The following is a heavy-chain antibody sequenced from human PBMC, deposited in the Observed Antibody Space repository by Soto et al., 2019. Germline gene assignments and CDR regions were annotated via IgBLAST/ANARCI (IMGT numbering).Heavy chain of an antibody. Sequence: EVQLVESGGGVVQPGRSLRLSCAASGFTFDHYAMHWVRQAPGKVLEGVSSMSWNSGTIGYADSVKGRFTIYRDNAKNALYLEMSSLRAEDTSFYYCAKDRWGVGTTPPHYYHGMDVWGQGTSVTVSS. CDR2: MSWNSGTI. D-gene: IGHD3-16*01. CDR1: GFTFDHYA. J-gene: IGHJ6*02. CDR3: AKDRWGVGTTPPHYYHGMDV. V-gene: IGHV3-9*01.